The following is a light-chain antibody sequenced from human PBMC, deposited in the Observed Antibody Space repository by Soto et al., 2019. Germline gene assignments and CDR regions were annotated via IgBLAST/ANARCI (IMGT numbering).Light chain of an antibody. J-gene: IGLJ1*01. V-gene: IGLV2-14*01. CDR3: ISYTSDDVRYV. Sequence: QSALTQPASVSGTPGQSITISCTGSNSDVGIYDFVSWYQHHPGRAPKLIVSEVSPRPSGVSNRFSGSKSGNTASLTISGLQSEDEADYYCISYTSDDVRYVFGTGTKLTVL. CDR1: NSDVGIYDF. CDR2: EVS.